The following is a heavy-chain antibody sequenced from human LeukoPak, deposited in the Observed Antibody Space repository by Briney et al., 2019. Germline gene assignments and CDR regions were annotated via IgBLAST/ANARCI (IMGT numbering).Heavy chain of an antibody. V-gene: IGHV1-2*02. J-gene: IGHJ4*02. CDR3: ARGRTTVVTQGALYDY. D-gene: IGHD4-23*01. CDR1: GYSFTGYY. CDR2: INPNSGGT. Sequence: ASVKVSCKPSGYSFTGYYMHWVRQAPGQGLEWMGWINPNSGGTNYAQKFQDRVTMTRDTSISTVYMELTSLKSDDTAVYYCARGRTTVVTQGALYDYWGQGTLVTVSS.